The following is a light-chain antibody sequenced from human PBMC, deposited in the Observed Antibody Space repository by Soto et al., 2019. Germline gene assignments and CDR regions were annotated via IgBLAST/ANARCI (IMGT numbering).Light chain of an antibody. CDR3: QQYGSSLFT. V-gene: IGKV3-20*01. CDR2: GAS. J-gene: IGKJ3*01. Sequence: EIVLTQSPGTLSLSPGERATLSCRASQSVSSSYLAWYQQKPGQAPRLLIYGASSRATGIPDRFSGSGSGTHFTLTISRLEPEDFAVYYCQQYGSSLFTFRPGTKVDIK. CDR1: QSVSSSY.